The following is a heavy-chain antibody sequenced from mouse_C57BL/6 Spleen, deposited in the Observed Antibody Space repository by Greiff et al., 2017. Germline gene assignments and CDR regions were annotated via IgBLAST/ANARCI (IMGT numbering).Heavy chain of an antibody. CDR3: ARQTPYFDY. CDR1: GYSFTGYY. Sequence: EVQLQQSGPELVKPGASVKISCKASGYSFTGYYMNWVKQSPEKSLEWIGEINPSTGGTTYNQKFKAKATLTVDKSSSTAYMQLKSLTSEDSAVYYCARQTPYFDYWGQGTTLTVSS. CDR2: INPSTGGT. V-gene: IGHV1-42*01. J-gene: IGHJ2*01.